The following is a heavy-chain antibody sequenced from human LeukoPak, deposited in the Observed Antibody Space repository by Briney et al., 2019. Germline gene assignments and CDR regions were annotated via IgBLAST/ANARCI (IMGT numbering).Heavy chain of an antibody. Sequence: SETLSLTCTVSGGSISSSSYYGGWIRQPPGKGLEWIGSIYYSGSTYYNPSLKSRVTISVDTSKNQFSIKLSSVTAPDTAVYSCASSQGDIVVVVAATFVFDYWGQGPLAPVSS. J-gene: IGHJ4*02. CDR2: IYYSGST. CDR1: GGSISSSSYY. CDR3: ASSQGDIVVVVAATFVFDY. V-gene: IGHV4-39*07. D-gene: IGHD2-15*01.